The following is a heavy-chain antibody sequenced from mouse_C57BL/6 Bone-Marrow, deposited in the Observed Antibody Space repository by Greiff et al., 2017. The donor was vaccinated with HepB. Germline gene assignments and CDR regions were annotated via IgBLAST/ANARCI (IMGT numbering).Heavy chain of an antibody. Sequence: EVQVVESGGGLVKPGGSLKLSCAASGFTFSSYAMSWVRQTPEKRLEWVATISDGGSYTYYPDNVKGRFTISRDNAKNNLYLQMSHLKYEDTAMYYCARDRGLLRAWFAYWGQGTLVTVS. CDR3: ARDRGLLRAWFAY. V-gene: IGHV5-4*01. J-gene: IGHJ3*01. CDR2: ISDGGSYT. D-gene: IGHD2-3*01. CDR1: GFTFSSYA.